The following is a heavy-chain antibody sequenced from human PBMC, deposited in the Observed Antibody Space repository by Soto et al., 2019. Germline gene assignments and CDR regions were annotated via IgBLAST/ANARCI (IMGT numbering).Heavy chain of an antibody. CDR1: GVTFSSYA. J-gene: IGHJ4*02. V-gene: IGHV1-69*18. D-gene: IGHD3-16*01. CDR2: IIPVFRTS. CDR3: AKDGSWDGGGGES. Sequence: QVQLVQSGAELKKPGSSVNVSCSASGVTFSSYAFTWVRQAPGQGLEWMGNIIPVFRTSNYAQGFQGRLTISADESTNTFYMELSSLRSEDTAVYFCAKDGSWDGGGGESWGQGTLVIVSS.